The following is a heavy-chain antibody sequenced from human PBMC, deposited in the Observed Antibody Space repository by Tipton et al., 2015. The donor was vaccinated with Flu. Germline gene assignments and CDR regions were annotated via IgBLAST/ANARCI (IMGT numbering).Heavy chain of an antibody. CDR3: ARDGVSKGVKYQLLSYGLDV. V-gene: IGHV1-69*09. J-gene: IGHJ6*02. Sequence: QVQLVQSGAEVEKTGSSVKVSCKASGGTFNNFGFSWVRQAPGQGLEWMGRIIPFVGVVTYAQKFQGRVTITADKSTSTASMEVSSLTSEDTAVYYCARDGVSKGVKYQLLSYGLDVWGQGTAVTVSS. D-gene: IGHD2-2*01. CDR2: IIPFVGVV. CDR1: GGTFNNFG.